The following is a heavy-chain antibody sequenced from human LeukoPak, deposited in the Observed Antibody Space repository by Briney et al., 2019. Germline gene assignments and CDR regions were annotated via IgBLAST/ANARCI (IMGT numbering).Heavy chain of an antibody. J-gene: IGHJ4*02. V-gene: IGHV4-34*01. CDR1: GGSFSGYY. CDR3: TRGEVSFDY. Sequence: SETLSLTCAVYGGSFSGYYWSWIRQPPGKGLEWIGEINHSGSTNYNPSLKSRVTISVDTSKNQFSLKLSSVTAADTAVYYCTRGEVSFDYWGQGTLVTVSS. CDR2: INHSGST.